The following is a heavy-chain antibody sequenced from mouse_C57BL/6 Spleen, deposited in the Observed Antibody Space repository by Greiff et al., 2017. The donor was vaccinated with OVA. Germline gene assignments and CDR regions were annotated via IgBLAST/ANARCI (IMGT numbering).Heavy chain of an antibody. J-gene: IGHJ4*01. CDR3: ARSGYGKGYYYALDD. V-gene: IGHV1-22*01. CDR2: INPNNGGT. Sequence: EVQLQQSGPELVKPGASVKMSCKASGYTFTDYYMHWVKQRPGQSLEWIGYINPNNGGTSYNQKFKGKATLTVNKSSSTAYMELRSLTSEDSADYYCARSGYGKGYYYALDDWGQGTSVTVSA. D-gene: IGHD1-1*01. CDR1: GYTFTDYY.